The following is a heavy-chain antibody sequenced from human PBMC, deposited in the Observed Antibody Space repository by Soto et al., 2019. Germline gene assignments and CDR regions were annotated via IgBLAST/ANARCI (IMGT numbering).Heavy chain of an antibody. D-gene: IGHD5-12*01. J-gene: IGHJ4*02. V-gene: IGHV3-30*18. CDR2: ISYDGSNK. CDR3: AKDRGRDGYDCFDY. Sequence: GGSLRLSCAASGFTFSSYGMHWVRQAPGKGLEWVAVISYDGSNKYYADSVKGRFTISRDNSKNTLYLQMNSLRAEDTAVYYCAKDRGRDGYDCFDYWGQGTLVTVSS. CDR1: GFTFSSYG.